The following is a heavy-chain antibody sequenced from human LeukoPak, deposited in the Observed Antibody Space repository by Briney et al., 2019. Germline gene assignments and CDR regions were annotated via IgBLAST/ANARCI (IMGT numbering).Heavy chain of an antibody. CDR3: ARDRSVLRFLEWLYDYYYYGMDV. J-gene: IGHJ6*02. V-gene: IGHV7-4-1*02. CDR2: INTNTGNP. D-gene: IGHD3-3*01. Sequence: GASVKVSCKASGYTFTSNAMNWVRQAPGQGLEWMGWINTNTGNPTYAQGFTGRFVFSLDTSVSTAYLQISSLKAEDTAVYYCARDRSVLRFLEWLYDYYYYGMDVWGQGTTVTVSS. CDR1: GYTFTSNA.